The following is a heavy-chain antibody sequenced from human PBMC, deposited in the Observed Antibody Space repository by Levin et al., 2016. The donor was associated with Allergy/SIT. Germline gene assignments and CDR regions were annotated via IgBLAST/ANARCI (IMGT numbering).Heavy chain of an antibody. CDR2: IYYSGST. J-gene: IGHJ5*02. Sequence: WIRQPPGKGLEWIGYIYYSGSTNYNPSLKSRVTISVDTSKNQFSLKLSSVTAADTAVYYCARDTLKTTVTTGLWSNWFDPWGQGTLVTVSS. CDR3: ARDTLKTTVTTGLWSNWFDP. D-gene: IGHD4-11*01. V-gene: IGHV4-59*01.